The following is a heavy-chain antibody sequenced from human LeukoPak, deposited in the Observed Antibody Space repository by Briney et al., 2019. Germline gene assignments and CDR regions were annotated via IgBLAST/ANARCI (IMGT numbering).Heavy chain of an antibody. CDR2: ISYDGSNK. CDR3: ARDRGSGWSPGAFDI. V-gene: IGHV3-30-3*01. J-gene: IGHJ3*02. D-gene: IGHD6-19*01. Sequence: GGSLRLSCAASRFTFSSYAMHWVRQAPGKGLEWVAVISYDGSNKYYADSVKGRFTISRDNSKNTLYLQMNSLRAEDTAVYYCARDRGSGWSPGAFDIWGQGTMVTVSS. CDR1: RFTFSSYA.